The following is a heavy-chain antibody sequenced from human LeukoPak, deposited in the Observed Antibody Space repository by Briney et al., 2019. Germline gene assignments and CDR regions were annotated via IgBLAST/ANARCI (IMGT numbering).Heavy chain of an antibody. Sequence: SVKVSCKASGGTFSSYAISWVRQAPGQGLEWMGGIIPIFGTANYAQKFQGRVTITADESTSTAYMELSSLRSEDTAVCYCASTPLENDSSGYRFDPWGQGTLVTVSS. V-gene: IGHV1-69*13. CDR3: ASTPLENDSSGYRFDP. CDR1: GGTFSSYA. CDR2: IIPIFGTA. D-gene: IGHD3-22*01. J-gene: IGHJ5*02.